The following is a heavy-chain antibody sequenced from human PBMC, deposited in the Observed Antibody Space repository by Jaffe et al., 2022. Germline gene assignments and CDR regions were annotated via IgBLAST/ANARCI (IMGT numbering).Heavy chain of an antibody. Sequence: QVQLVQSGAEVKKPGASVKVSCQASGLTSDSLYWVRQAPGQGLEWMGIINPIVGSTFYAQKFKDRFTMTRDASTTTAYMELSSLRSDDTATYYCAASTTTVPYFDYWGLGTLVTVSS. J-gene: IGHJ4*02. CDR1: GLTSDS. D-gene: IGHD4-17*01. CDR2: INPIVGST. CDR3: AASTTTVPYFDY. V-gene: IGHV1-46*01.